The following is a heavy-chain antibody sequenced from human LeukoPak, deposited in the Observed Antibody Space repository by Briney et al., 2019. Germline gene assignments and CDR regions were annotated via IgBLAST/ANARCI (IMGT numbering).Heavy chain of an antibody. Sequence: GGSLRLSCAASGFTFSSYAMSWVRQAPGKVLEWVSSISGSGGSTYYADSVKGRFSISRDNSKNTLYLQMNSLRAEDTAVNYCAIHNTFYYDTSGYRFDYWGQGTLVTVSS. CDR2: ISGSGGST. CDR1: GFTFSSYA. D-gene: IGHD3-22*01. CDR3: AIHNTFYYDTSGYRFDY. J-gene: IGHJ4*02. V-gene: IGHV3-23*01.